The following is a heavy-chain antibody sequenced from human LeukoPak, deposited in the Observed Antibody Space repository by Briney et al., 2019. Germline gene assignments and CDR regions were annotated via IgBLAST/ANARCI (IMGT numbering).Heavy chain of an antibody. CDR1: GGSISSSSYY. D-gene: IGHD6-13*01. CDR2: IYYSGST. CDR3: ARDAAGTLDY. Sequence: SETLSLTCTVSGGSISSSSYYWGWIRQPPGKGLEWIGNIYYSGSTYYNPSLESRVTMSLDTSKNQFSLKLSSVTAADTAVYYCARDAAGTLDYWGQGTLVTVSS. J-gene: IGHJ4*02. V-gene: IGHV4-39*07.